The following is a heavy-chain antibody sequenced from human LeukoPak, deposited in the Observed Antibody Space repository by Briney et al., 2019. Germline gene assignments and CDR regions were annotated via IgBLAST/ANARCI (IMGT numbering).Heavy chain of an antibody. D-gene: IGHD1-1*01. J-gene: IGHJ4*02. CDR3: ARSAGSYEKQLDY. V-gene: IGHV5-51*01. CDR1: GYRFTSYS. Sequence: GESLKISCKGSGYRFTSYSIGRVRQMPGKGLEWMGIIYPGDSNTRYSPSFKGQVTISADKSIDTAYLQWSSLKASDTARYYCARSAGSYEKQLDYWGQGTLVTVSS. CDR2: IYPGDSNT.